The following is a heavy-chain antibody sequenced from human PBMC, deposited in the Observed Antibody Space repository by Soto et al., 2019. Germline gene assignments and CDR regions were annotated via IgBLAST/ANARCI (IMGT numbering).Heavy chain of an antibody. D-gene: IGHD2-2*01. CDR1: GFTFSTYT. V-gene: IGHV3-23*01. CDR3: AKARCRPTNCYVPDY. Sequence: EVQLLESGGGLVQPGGSLRLSCAASGFTFSTYTMSWVRRAPGKGLEWVSAISGSGASPSYADSVQGRFTISRDNPKSTLYLQMNNLKAENTAVYYCAKARCRPTNCYVPDYWGQGTLVTVSS. CDR2: ISGSGASP. J-gene: IGHJ4*02.